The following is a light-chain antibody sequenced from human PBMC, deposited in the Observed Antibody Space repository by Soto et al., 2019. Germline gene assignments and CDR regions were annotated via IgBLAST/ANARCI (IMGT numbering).Light chain of an antibody. J-gene: IGKJ1*01. CDR1: HSISSSY. CDR3: QQYGSSPWT. CDR2: GAS. V-gene: IGKV3-20*01. Sequence: EIVLTQSPGTLSLSPGERATLSCRASHSISSSYLAWYQQKPGQAPRLLIYGASSRATGIPDRISGSGSGTDFTLTISRLEAEDFAVYYCQQYGSSPWTFGQGTKVPIK.